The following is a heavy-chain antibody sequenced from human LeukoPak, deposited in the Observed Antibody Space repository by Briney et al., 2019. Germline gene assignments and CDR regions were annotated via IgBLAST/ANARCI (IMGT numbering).Heavy chain of an antibody. CDR1: GFIFTRYA. D-gene: IGHD3-10*02. CDR2: ISGGGEGA. CDR3: AKCSASYDNDALDM. Sequence: GGALRLSCVASGFIFTRYAMNWVRPAAGRGVEWVAFISGGGEGARYADAAMSRFTISSDNSKNTLYLHMNTLRVEDTATYYCAKCSASYDNDALDMWGQGTVVIVSS. J-gene: IGHJ3*02. V-gene: IGHV3-23*01.